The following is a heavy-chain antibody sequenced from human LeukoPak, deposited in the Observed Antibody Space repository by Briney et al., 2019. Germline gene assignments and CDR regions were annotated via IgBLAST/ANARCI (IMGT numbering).Heavy chain of an antibody. CDR2: IHRDGSSP. Sequence: PGGSQRLSCAASGFTFSSHWMHWVRQAPGKGLVWVSRIHRDGSSPSYADSVKGRFTISRDNAKNTLYLQMNSLRAEDTAVYFCARGEDGDLDYWGQGILVTVSS. V-gene: IGHV3-74*01. CDR3: ARGEDGDLDY. CDR1: GFTFSSHW. J-gene: IGHJ4*02.